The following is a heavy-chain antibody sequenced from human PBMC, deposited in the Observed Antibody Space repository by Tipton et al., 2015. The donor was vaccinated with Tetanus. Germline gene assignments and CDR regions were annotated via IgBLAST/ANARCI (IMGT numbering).Heavy chain of an antibody. Sequence: QLVQSGAKVKKPGASVKVSCKASGYTFTGYYIYWVRQAPGQGLEWMGWIDPNSGGTVYAQKFQGRVTMTRDTSISTAYMELRSLRSDDTAVYYCARDRGDYIYYGMDVWGPGTTVTVS. J-gene: IGHJ6*02. CDR3: ARDRGDYIYYGMDV. D-gene: IGHD3-22*01. CDR2: IDPNSGGT. V-gene: IGHV1-2*02. CDR1: GYTFTGYY.